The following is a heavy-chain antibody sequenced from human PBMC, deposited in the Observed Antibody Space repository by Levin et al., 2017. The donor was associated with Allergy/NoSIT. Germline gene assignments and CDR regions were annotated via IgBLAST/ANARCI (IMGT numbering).Heavy chain of an antibody. CDR2: FIPILGQP. CDR1: GGTLNRFS. D-gene: IGHD3-3*01. V-gene: IGHV1-69*02. Sequence: SVKVSCRASGGTLNRFSISWVRQAPGQGLEWMGTFIPILGQPNYAQKLQGRVTITADTSTSTAYMEVSSLRFEDTAIYYCASGVGKRFDFWGQGTLVTVSS. CDR3: ASGVGKRFDF. J-gene: IGHJ4*02.